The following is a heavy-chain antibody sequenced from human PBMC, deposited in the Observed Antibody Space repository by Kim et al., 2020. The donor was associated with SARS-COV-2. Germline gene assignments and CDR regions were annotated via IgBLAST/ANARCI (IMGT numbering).Heavy chain of an antibody. J-gene: IGHJ4*02. CDR3: ARDPTSRVDY. CDR2: IKEDGSQT. D-gene: IGHD1-1*01. Sequence: GGSLRLSCAASGFTFSSYWMTWVRQAPGKGLEWVANIKEDGSQTYYVDSLKGRFTISRDNAKNSLYLQMNSLRAEDTAVYYCARDPTSRVDYWGQGTLVT. CDR1: GFTFSSYW. V-gene: IGHV3-7*03.